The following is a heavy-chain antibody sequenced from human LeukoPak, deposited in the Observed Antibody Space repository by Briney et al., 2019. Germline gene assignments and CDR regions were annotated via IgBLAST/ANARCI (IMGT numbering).Heavy chain of an antibody. CDR2: ISSTNI. J-gene: IGHJ6*03. D-gene: IGHD3-10*01. V-gene: IGHV3-21*01. CDR3: AKDGGVRGPDYYYYMDV. CDR1: GFTFSRYS. Sequence: GGSLRLSCAASGFTFSRYSMNWVRQAPGKGLEWVSSISSTNIYYADSLKGRFTISRDNSKNTLYLQMNSLRAEDTAVYYCAKDGGVRGPDYYYYMDVWGKGTTVTISS.